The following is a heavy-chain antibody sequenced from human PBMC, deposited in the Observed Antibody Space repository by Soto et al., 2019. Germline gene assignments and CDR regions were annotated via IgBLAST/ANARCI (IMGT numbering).Heavy chain of an antibody. D-gene: IGHD3-16*01. CDR2: IYHSGST. Sequence: SETLSLTCIVSGGSISSGDYSWSWIRQPPGKGLEWIGYIYHSGSTYYNPSLKSRVTISVDRSKNQFSLKLSSVTAADTAVYYCARGPPFHWGQGTLVTVSS. CDR1: GGSISSGDYS. V-gene: IGHV4-30-2*01. CDR3: ARGPPFH. J-gene: IGHJ4*02.